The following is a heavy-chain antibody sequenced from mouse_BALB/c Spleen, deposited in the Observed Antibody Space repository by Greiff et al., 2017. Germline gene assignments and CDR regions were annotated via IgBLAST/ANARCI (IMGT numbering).Heavy chain of an antibody. CDR1: GFTFSSFG. CDR2: ISSGSSTI. V-gene: IGHV5-17*02. D-gene: IGHD1-1*01. Sequence: EVQVVESGGGLVQPGGSRKLSCAASGFTFSSFGMHWVRQAPEKGLEWVAYISSGSSTIYYADTVKGRFTISRDNPKNTLFLQMTSLRSEDTAMYYCARHYGSSSAWFAYWGQGTLVTVSA. J-gene: IGHJ3*01. CDR3: ARHYGSSSAWFAY.